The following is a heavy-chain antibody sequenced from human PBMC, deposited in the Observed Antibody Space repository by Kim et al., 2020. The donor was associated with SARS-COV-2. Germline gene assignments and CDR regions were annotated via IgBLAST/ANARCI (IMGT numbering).Heavy chain of an antibody. CDR3: ASGQGINVILVMNYYMDV. J-gene: IGHJ6*03. CDR1: GYTFTNHD. Sequence: ASVKVSCKASGYTFTNHDINWVRQATRQGPEWMGWMNPNSGNTEYAQKFQGRVTLTRNTSITTAYMELSSLTSEDTGVYYCASGQGINVILVMNYYMDVW. D-gene: IGHD3-22*01. CDR2: MNPNSGNT. V-gene: IGHV1-8*01.